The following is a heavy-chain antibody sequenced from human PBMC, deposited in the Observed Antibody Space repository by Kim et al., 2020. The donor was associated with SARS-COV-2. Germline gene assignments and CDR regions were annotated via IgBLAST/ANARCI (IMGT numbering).Heavy chain of an antibody. D-gene: IGHD3-10*01. Sequence: HAGNRMEWIGRNYTSEITHDDPSLKSRVTMSVDTSENQCCLKLSSVTAADSAAYDCARELKRCDYGSGSYSIWFDPWGQGTLVTVAS. CDR3: ARELKRCDYGSGSYSIWFDP. CDR2: NYTSEIT. J-gene: IGHJ5*02. V-gene: IGHV4-4*07.